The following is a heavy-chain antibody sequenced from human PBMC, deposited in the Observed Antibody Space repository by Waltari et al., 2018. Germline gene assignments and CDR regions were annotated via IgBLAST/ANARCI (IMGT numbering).Heavy chain of an antibody. J-gene: IGHJ4*02. CDR2: VFPSDSGT. CDR3: ARRVGATGYFDL. D-gene: IGHD1-26*01. Sequence: EVQLVPSGAEVKKPGESLRISCQGSGYSFPNFWVGWVRQKPTTGLEWMAIVFPSDSGTRYSPFFLGHVTISADKSINTAYLQWSRLRESDTGIYYCARRVGATGYFDLWGEGTLVTVSS. CDR1: GYSFPNFW. V-gene: IGHV5-51*01.